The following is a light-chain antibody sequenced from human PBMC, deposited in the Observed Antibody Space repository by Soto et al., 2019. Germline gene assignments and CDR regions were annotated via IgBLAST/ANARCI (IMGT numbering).Light chain of an antibody. CDR2: GAS. CDR1: QSVSSSF. V-gene: IGKV3-20*01. CDR3: QQYGNSPLYS. J-gene: IGKJ2*01. Sequence: EIVLTQSPGTLSLSPGERATLSCRASQSVSSSFLAWFQQKPGRAPRLLMYGASSRATGIPDRFSGGGSGTDFTLTISRLEPEDFAVYYCQQYGNSPLYSFGQGTMVDIK.